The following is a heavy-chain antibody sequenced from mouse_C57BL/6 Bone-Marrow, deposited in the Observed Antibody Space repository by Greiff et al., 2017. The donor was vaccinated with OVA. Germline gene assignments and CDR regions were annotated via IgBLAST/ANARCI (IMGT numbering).Heavy chain of an antibody. CDR2: IDPETGGT. D-gene: IGHD2-3*01. CDR1: GYTFTDYE. J-gene: IGHJ2*01. CDR3: TIDGYYVSYFDY. V-gene: IGHV1-15*01. Sequence: VQLVESGAELVRPGASVTLSCKASGYTFTDYEMHWVKQTPVHGLEWIGAIDPETGGTAYNQKFKGKAILTADKSSSTAYMELRSLTSEDSAVYYCTIDGYYVSYFDYWGQGTTLTVSS.